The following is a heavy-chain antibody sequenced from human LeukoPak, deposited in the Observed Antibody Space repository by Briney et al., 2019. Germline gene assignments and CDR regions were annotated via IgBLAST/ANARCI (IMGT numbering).Heavy chain of an antibody. CDR1: GFAFSSYA. V-gene: IGHV3-23*01. CDR3: AKDFYDNSGSRYDY. CDR2: IDGGGGST. Sequence: PGGSLRLSCTASGFAFSSYAMSWVRQAPGVGLEWVLAIDGGGGSTWHADSVKGRFTISRDNSKNTLYMQMNSLRAEDTAVYYCAKDFYDNSGSRYDYWGQGTLVTVSS. J-gene: IGHJ4*02. D-gene: IGHD3-22*01.